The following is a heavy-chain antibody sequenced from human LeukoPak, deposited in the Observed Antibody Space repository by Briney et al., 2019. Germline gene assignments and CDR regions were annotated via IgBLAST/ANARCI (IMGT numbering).Heavy chain of an antibody. Sequence: SVKVSCKASGGTFSSYAISWVRQAPGQGLEWMGRIIPILGIANYAQKFQGRVTITADKSTSTAYMELSSLRSEDTAVYYCARDSAAANDAFDIWGQGTMVTVSS. D-gene: IGHD6-13*01. CDR3: ARDSAAANDAFDI. CDR2: IIPILGIA. V-gene: IGHV1-69*04. J-gene: IGHJ3*02. CDR1: GGTFSSYA.